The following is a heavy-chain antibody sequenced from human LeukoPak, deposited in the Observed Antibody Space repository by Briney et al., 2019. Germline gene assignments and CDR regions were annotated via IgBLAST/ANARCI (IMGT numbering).Heavy chain of an antibody. V-gene: IGHV3-7*03. D-gene: IGHD4-17*01. CDR3: ARSSTTVTTRNYFDY. CDR1: GFTFSSYW. J-gene: IGHJ4*02. Sequence: PGGSLRLSCAASGFTFSSYWMSWVRQAPGKGLEWVANIKQDGSEKYYVDSVKGRFTISRDNAKNSLYLQMNSLRAEDTAVYYCARSSTTVTTRNYFDYWGQGTLVTVSS. CDR2: IKQDGSEK.